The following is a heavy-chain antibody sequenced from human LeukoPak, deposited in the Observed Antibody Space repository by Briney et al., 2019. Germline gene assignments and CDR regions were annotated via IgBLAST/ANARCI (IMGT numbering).Heavy chain of an antibody. CDR3: ASYLSPYNWFDP. Sequence: SETLSLTCTVSGGSIRSYYWSWIRQPPAKGLEWIGYIYYSGSTNYNPSLKSRVTILVDTSKNQFSLKLSSVTAADTAVYYCASYLSPYNWFDPWGQGTLVTVSS. D-gene: IGHD3-16*02. J-gene: IGHJ5*02. CDR2: IYYSGST. CDR1: GGSIRSYY. V-gene: IGHV4-59*08.